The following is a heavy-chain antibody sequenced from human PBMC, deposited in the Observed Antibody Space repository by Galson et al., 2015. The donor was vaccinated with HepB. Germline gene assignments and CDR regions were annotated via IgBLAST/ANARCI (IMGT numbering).Heavy chain of an antibody. CDR2: ISGSGGST. V-gene: IGHV3-23*01. D-gene: IGHD5-12*01. CDR3: AKDFVCCIVATISCYGMDV. J-gene: IGHJ6*04. CDR1: GFTFSSYA. Sequence: SLRLSCAASGFTFSSYAMSWVRQAPGKGLEWVSAISGSGGSTYNAYSVTGRFTISSDNSKTTLYLQMNSQRGEDKAVYYYAKDFVCCIVATISCYGMDVCSRGTTGTVAP.